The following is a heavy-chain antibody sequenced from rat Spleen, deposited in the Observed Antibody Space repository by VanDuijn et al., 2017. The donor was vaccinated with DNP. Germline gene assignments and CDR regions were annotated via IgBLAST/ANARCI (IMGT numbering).Heavy chain of an antibody. V-gene: IGHV5-31*01. J-gene: IGHJ3*01. Sequence: EVQLVESGGDLVQPGGSLKLSCVASGFTLNNYWLTWVRQVPGKGLEWVASITGSGDTTNYLDSVMGRFTVSRDNAKSSLYLQMDSLRSEDTATYYCARHGLYYGSNWFAYWGQGTLVTVSS. D-gene: IGHD1-6*01. CDR3: ARHGLYYGSNWFAY. CDR1: GFTLNNYW. CDR2: ITGSGDTT.